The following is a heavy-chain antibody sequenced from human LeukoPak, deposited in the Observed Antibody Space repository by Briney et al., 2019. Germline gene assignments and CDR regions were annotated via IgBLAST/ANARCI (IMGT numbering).Heavy chain of an antibody. J-gene: IGHJ4*02. V-gene: IGHV1-46*01. CDR2: INPSGGST. Sequence: ASVKLSCKASGYTFTSYYTHWVRQAPGHGLEWMGIINPSGGSTSYAQKFQGRVTMTRDMSTSTVYMELSSLRSEDTAVYYCARVGLEGEMATPFDYWGQGTLVTVSS. D-gene: IGHD5-24*01. CDR1: GYTFTSYY. CDR3: ARVGLEGEMATPFDY.